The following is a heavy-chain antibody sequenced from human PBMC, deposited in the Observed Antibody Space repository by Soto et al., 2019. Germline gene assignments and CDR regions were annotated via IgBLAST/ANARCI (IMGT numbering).Heavy chain of an antibody. CDR1: GYTLTELS. D-gene: IGHD5-12*01. V-gene: IGHV1-24*01. CDR3: ATGRSGYDTYYYYGMDV. CDR2: FDPEDGET. Sequence: ASVKVSCKVSGYTLTELSMHWVRQAPGKGLEWMGGFDPEDGETIYAQKFQGRVTMTEDTSTDTAYMELSSLRSEDTAVYYCATGRSGYDTYYYYGMDVWGQGTTVTVSS. J-gene: IGHJ6*02.